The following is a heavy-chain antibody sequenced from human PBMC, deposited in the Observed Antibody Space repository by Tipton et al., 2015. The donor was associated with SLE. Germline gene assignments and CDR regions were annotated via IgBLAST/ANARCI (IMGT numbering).Heavy chain of an antibody. Sequence: VQLVQSGGGLVQPGGYLRVSCAASGFSVSGNYMSWVRQAPGKGLEWVSIIYYGGNTYYADSVKGRFTISRDDSKNTLYLHMNSLRVEDTAVYYCATEHHEALDIWGQGTKVTVSS. CDR2: IYYGGNT. V-gene: IGHV3-53*04. J-gene: IGHJ3*02. D-gene: IGHD1/OR15-1a*01. CDR1: GFSVSGNY. CDR3: ATEHHEALDI.